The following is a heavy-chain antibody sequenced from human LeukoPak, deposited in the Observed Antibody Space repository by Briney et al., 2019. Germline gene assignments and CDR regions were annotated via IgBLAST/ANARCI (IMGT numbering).Heavy chain of an antibody. V-gene: IGHV4-34*01. J-gene: IGHJ5*02. Sequence: QSSETLSLTCAVYGGSFSGYYWSWIRQPPGKGLEWIGEINHSGSTNYNPSLKSRVTISVDTSKNQFSLKLSSVTAADTAVYYCARADHRYSSGFDPWGQGTLVTVSS. CDR3: ARADHRYSSGFDP. D-gene: IGHD6-19*01. CDR2: INHSGST. CDR1: GGSFSGYY.